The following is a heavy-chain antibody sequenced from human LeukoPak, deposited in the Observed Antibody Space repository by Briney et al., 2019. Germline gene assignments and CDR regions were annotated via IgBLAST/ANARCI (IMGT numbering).Heavy chain of an antibody. CDR1: GFTFDDYA. J-gene: IGHJ4*02. CDR3: AKASYYDSSGYYSGLGFDY. V-gene: IGHV3-43D*03. D-gene: IGHD3-22*01. CDR2: ISWDGGST. Sequence: PGGSLRLSCAASGFTFDDYAMHWVRQAPGKGLEWVSLISWDGGSTYYADSVKGRFTISRDNSKNSLYLQMNSLRAEDTALYYCAKASYYDSSGYYSGLGFDYWGQGTLVTVSS.